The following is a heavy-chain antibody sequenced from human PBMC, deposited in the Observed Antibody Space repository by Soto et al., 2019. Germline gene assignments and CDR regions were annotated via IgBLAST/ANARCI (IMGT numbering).Heavy chain of an antibody. CDR1: GFTFSSYG. Sequence: HPGGSLRLSCAASGFTFSSYGMHWVRQAPGKGLEWVAVIWYDGSNKYYADSVKGRFTISRDNSKNTLYLQMNSLRAEDTAVYYCASTPPSYWYFGSGYYEEYFQHWGQGTLVTVSS. D-gene: IGHD3-22*01. CDR2: IWYDGSNK. J-gene: IGHJ1*01. V-gene: IGHV3-33*01. CDR3: ASTPPSYWYFGSGYYEEYFQH.